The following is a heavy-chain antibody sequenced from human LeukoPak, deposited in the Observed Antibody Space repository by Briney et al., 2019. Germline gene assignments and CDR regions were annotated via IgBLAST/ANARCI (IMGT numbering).Heavy chain of an antibody. Sequence: SETLSLTCAVYGGSFSGYYWSWIRQPPGKGLEWIGEINHSGSTNYNPSLKSRVTISVDTSKNQFSLKLSSVTAADTAVYYCARRIPGIAAAGLDYWGQGTLVTVSS. D-gene: IGHD6-13*01. CDR3: ARRIPGIAAAGLDY. CDR1: GGSFSGYY. V-gene: IGHV4-34*01. J-gene: IGHJ4*02. CDR2: INHSGST.